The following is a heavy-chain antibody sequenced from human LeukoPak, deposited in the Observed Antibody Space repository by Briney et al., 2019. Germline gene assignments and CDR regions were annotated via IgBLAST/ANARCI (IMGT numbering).Heavy chain of an antibody. CDR2: ISSSGSTI. V-gene: IGHV3-48*03. J-gene: IGHJ6*04. CDR1: GFTFSSYE. CDR3: AELGITMIGGV. Sequence: GGSLRLSFAASGFTFSSYEMSWVRQAPGRGLEWVSYISSSGSTIYYADSVKGRFTISRDNAKNSLSLQMNSLRAADTAVYYCAELGITMIGGVWGKGTTVTISS. D-gene: IGHD3-10*02.